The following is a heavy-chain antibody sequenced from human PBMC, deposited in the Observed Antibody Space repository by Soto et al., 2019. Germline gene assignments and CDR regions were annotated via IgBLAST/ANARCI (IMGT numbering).Heavy chain of an antibody. D-gene: IGHD6-25*01. Sequence: SETLSLTCTVSGGSISSGGYYWSWIRQHPGKGLEWIGYIYYSGSTYYNPSLKSRVTISVDTSKNQFSLKPSAVTAADTAAYYCARDLAPKAALLYGMDGWGKGTTVTVSS. CDR3: ARDLAPKAALLYGMDG. J-gene: IGHJ6*04. CDR2: IYYSGST. CDR1: GGSISSGGYY. V-gene: IGHV4-31*03.